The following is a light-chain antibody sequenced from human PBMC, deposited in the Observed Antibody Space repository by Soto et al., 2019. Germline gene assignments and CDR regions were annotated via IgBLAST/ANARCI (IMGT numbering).Light chain of an antibody. CDR1: SSDVGGYNY. V-gene: IGLV2-14*01. CDR2: DVT. J-gene: IGLJ2*01. Sequence: QSVLTQPASVAGSPGQSITISCSGTSSDVGGYNYVSWYQQHPDKAPKLMIHDVTNRPSGVSNRFSGSKSGNTASLTISGLQAEDEADYYCNSYTSSGTVIFGGGTKLTVL. CDR3: NSYTSSGTVI.